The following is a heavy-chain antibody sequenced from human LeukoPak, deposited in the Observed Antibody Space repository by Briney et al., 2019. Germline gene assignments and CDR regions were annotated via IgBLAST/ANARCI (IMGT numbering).Heavy chain of an antibody. CDR1: EYTCTDYY. V-gene: IGHV1-2*02. D-gene: IGHD6-19*01. CDR3: ARLAAVPG. J-gene: IGHJ1*01. CDR2: IHPNSGGT. Sequence: GASVKVSCKASEYTCTDYYLHWVRQAPGQGLEWMGWIHPNSGGTNYAQKFQGRVAMTRDTSISTAYMELSSLRSDDTAVYYCARLAAVPGWGQGTLVTVSS.